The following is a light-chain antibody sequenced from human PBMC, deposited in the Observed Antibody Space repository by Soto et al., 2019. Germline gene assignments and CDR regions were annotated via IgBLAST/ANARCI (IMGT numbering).Light chain of an antibody. V-gene: IGKV3D-15*01. CDR2: GAS. Sequence: EIVMTQSPYTLSVSPGESATLSCRASQNVRNNLAWYQQQPGQSPRLLLYGASTRASGIPPRFRGSGSGTDFTFTTAYLQSEVIAVYYGHQYNGCVTLGGG. CDR1: QNVRNN. J-gene: IGKJ4*01. CDR3: HQYNGCVT.